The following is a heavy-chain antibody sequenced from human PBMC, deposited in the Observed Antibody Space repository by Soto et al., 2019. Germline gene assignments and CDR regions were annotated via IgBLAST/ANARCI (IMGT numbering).Heavy chain of an antibody. CDR2: IHYSGIT. CDR3: TRAWTYKSVLYGMDV. Sequence: SETLSLTCTVSGGSISSYYWSWIRQPPGKGLEWIGYIHYSGITNYNPSLKSRVIISVETSNNQISLKLSSGTAADTAVYYCTRAWTYKSVLYGMDVWGQGTTVTVSS. V-gene: IGHV4-59*01. D-gene: IGHD1-20*01. CDR1: GGSISSYY. J-gene: IGHJ6*02.